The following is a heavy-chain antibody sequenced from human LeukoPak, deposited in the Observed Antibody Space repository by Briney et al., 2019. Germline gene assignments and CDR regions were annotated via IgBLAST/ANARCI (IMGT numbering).Heavy chain of an antibody. CDR3: VRSDDNCSSSNCPYYYYYMDV. Sequence: PSETLSPTGTVPGGSVSSYYWSWIRQPAGKGLGWIGRIYTSGSTNYNPSLKSRVTMSVDTSKNQFSLKLSSVTAADTAVYYCVRSDDNCSSSNCPYYYYYMDVWGKGTTVTVFS. CDR1: GGSVSSYY. V-gene: IGHV4-4*07. J-gene: IGHJ6*03. CDR2: IYTSGST. D-gene: IGHD2-2*01.